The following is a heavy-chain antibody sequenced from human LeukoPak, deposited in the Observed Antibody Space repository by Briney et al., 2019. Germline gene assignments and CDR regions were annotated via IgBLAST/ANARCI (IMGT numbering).Heavy chain of an antibody. Sequence: PGGPLRLSCAASGFTFRSYAMSWVRQAPGKGLEWDSVISGSGDSTDYADSVKGRFSISRDNSKNTLYLQMNSLRAEDTAVYYCMKSVRSIWWGGAYYFDYWGQGALVTVSS. D-gene: IGHD6-13*01. CDR3: MKSVRSIWWGGAYYFDY. J-gene: IGHJ4*02. CDR2: ISGSGDST. V-gene: IGHV3-23*01. CDR1: GFTFRSYA.